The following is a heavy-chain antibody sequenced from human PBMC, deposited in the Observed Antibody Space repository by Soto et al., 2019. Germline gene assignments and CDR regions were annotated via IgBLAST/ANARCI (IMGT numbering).Heavy chain of an antibody. CDR3: ARDLGYCSGGRCYNWFDS. Sequence: GASVKVSCKASGYTFTSYYIHWVRQAPGQGLQWMGIINPRDGSTTSAQKFQGRVIMIRDTSTSTVHLNLSSLRSDDTAVYYCARDLGYCSGGRCYNWFDSWGQGTLVTVSS. J-gene: IGHJ5*01. CDR2: INPRDGST. CDR1: GYTFTSYY. V-gene: IGHV1-46*01. D-gene: IGHD2-15*01.